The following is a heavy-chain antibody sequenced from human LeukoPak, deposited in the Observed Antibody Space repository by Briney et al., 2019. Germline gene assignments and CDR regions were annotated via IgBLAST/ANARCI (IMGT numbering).Heavy chain of an antibody. CDR1: GFTFSTYA. D-gene: IGHD4-17*01. J-gene: IGHJ6*02. Sequence: PGGSLRLSCSASGFTFSTYAMYWVRQAPGKGLEYVSAISRNGGSTYYADSVKGRFTISRDNSKNPLYLQMSSLRTEDTAVYYCVTAPSTVTNRYGLDVWGQGTMVTVSS. V-gene: IGHV3-64D*09. CDR2: ISRNGGST. CDR3: VTAPSTVTNRYGLDV.